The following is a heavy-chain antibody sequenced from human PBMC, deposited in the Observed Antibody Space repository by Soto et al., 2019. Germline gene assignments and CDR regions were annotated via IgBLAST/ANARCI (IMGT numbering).Heavy chain of an antibody. J-gene: IGHJ3*02. CDR1: GFIFSTYA. CDR2: ISNTGGST. V-gene: IGHV3-23*01. CDR3: AHPRGYGVFDAVDI. Sequence: EVQLLESGGGLVQPGGSLRLSCAASGFIFSTYAMNWVRQAPGKGLECVSAISNTGGSTFYAESVRGRFTISRDNSINTLYLQMTSLGTEDTAVYYCAHPRGYGVFDAVDIWGQGTMVTVSS. D-gene: IGHD4-17*01.